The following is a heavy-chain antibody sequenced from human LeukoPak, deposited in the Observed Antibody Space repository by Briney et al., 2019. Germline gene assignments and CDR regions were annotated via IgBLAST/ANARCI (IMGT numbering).Heavy chain of an antibody. V-gene: IGHV1-69-2*01. CDR3: ARDFPGIAVAGTRPLDY. CDR2: VDPEDGET. Sequence: GATVKISCKASGYTFTDYYMHWVQQAPGKGLEWMGRVDPEDGETIYAEKFQGRVTITADTSTDTAYMELSSLRSEDTAVYYCARDFPGIAVAGTRPLDYWGQGTLVTVSS. J-gene: IGHJ4*02. D-gene: IGHD6-19*01. CDR1: GYTFTDYY.